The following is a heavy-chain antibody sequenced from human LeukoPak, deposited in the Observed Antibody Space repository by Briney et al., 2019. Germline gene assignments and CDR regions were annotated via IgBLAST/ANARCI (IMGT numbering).Heavy chain of an antibody. D-gene: IGHD3-10*01. V-gene: IGHV3-48*04. CDR3: ASLDGRFGFYYYGMDV. Sequence: GGSLRLSCETSGFAFSGYGMHWVRQAPGKGLEWVSYISSSGSTIYYADSVKGRFTISRDNAKNSLDLQMNSLRAEDTAVYYCASLDGRFGFYYYGMDVWGKGTTVTVSS. J-gene: IGHJ6*04. CDR1: GFAFSGYG. CDR2: ISSSGSTI.